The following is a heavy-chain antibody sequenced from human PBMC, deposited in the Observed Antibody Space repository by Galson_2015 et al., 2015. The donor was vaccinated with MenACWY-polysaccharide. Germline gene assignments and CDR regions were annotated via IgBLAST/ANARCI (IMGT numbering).Heavy chain of an antibody. CDR2: IRSKAYGGTP. J-gene: IGHJ3*02. D-gene: IGHD3-22*01. CDR3: TIFTAYFHDSSGSVDAFDI. CDR1: GFTFGDYG. V-gene: IGHV3-49*03. Sequence: SLRLSCAASGFTFGDYGVIWLRQAPGKGLEWISLIRSKAYGGTPESAASVKGRFTMSRDDSKRIAYLQMNSLNTEDTAVYYCTIFTAYFHDSSGSVDAFDIWRQGTMVTVSS.